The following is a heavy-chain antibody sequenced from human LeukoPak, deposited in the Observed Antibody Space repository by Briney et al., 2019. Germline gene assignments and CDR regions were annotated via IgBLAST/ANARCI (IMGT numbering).Heavy chain of an antibody. CDR1: GGSISSSSYY. J-gene: IGHJ4*02. Sequence: SETLSLTCTVSGGSISSSSYYWGWIRQPPGKGLEWIGSIYYSGSTYYDPSLKSRVTISVDTSKNQFSLKLSSVTAADTAVYYCARHPYDSSGYYPDYWGQGTLVTVSS. D-gene: IGHD3-22*01. CDR2: IYYSGST. CDR3: ARHPYDSSGYYPDY. V-gene: IGHV4-39*01.